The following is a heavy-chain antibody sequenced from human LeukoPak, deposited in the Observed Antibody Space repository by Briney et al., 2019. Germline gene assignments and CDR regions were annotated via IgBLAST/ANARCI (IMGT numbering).Heavy chain of an antibody. CDR1: GFTLSSDE. V-gene: IGHV3-48*03. J-gene: IGHJ4*02. CDR2: ISSSGSSI. CDR3: ARETPNCGGDCFST. Sequence: GGSLRLSCEASGFTLSSDEIDWVRQAPGKGLEWISYISSSGSSIYYADSVKGRFTVPRDNAKNSVYLQMSSLRAEDSAVYHCARETPNCGGDCFSTWGQGALVTVAS. D-gene: IGHD2-21*02.